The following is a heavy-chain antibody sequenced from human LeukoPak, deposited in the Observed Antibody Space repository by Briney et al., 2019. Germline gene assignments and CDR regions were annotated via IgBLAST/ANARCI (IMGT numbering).Heavy chain of an antibody. CDR3: ARGRGIYNGYDWNGDDY. CDR2: INHSGST. Sequence: SETLSLTCAVYGGSFSGYYWSWIRQPPGKGLEWIGEINHSGSTNYNPSLKSRVTISVDTSKNQFSLKLSSVTAADTAVYYCARGRGIYNGYDWNGDDYWGQGTLVTVSS. V-gene: IGHV4-34*01. D-gene: IGHD5-12*01. J-gene: IGHJ4*02. CDR1: GGSFSGYY.